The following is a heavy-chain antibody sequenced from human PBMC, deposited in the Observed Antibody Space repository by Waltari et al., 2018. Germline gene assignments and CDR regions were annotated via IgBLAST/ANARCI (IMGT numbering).Heavy chain of an antibody. CDR2: VNHNGNI. Sequence: QVQLQLSGAGLLQPSKTLSLTCAVYGVPFSGYYWVWARKPPGIGLAWIGEVNHNGNINRNPCVMIRLSCIMDTSSNQCALKRTSVIAAGTGVYYCVRLEDCTGPGGNCYSADTFAIDVWGQGTMVTVSS. D-gene: IGHD2-15*01. V-gene: IGHV4-34*02. CDR1: GVPFSGYY. J-gene: IGHJ6*02. CDR3: VRLEDCTGPGGNCYSADTFAIDV.